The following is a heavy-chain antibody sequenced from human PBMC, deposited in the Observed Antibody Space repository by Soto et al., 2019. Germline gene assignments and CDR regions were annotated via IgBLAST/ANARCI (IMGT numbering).Heavy chain of an antibody. D-gene: IGHD3-22*01. CDR2: IYYSGST. CDR3: ARESEGDYDSSGYYDNWFDP. CDR1: GGSISSGDYY. J-gene: IGHJ5*02. Sequence: SETLSLACTVSGGSISSGDYYWSWIRQPPGKGLEWIGYIYYSGSTYYNPSLKSRVTISVDTSKNQFSLKLSSVTAADTAVYYCARESEGDYDSSGYYDNWFDPWGQGTLVT. V-gene: IGHV4-30-4*01.